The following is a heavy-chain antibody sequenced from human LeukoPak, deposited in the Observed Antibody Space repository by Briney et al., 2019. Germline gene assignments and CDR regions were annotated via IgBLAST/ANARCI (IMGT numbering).Heavy chain of an antibody. J-gene: IGHJ4*02. Sequence: SETLSLTCTVSGGSISNYYWSWIRQPPGKGLEWIGFAHYSGNTDYNPSLMSRIAVSVDASKNQFSLKLNSVTAADTAVYYCAKGVTTFDYWGQGMLVTVSS. D-gene: IGHD4-17*01. V-gene: IGHV4-59*01. CDR3: AKGVTTFDY. CDR1: GGSISNYY. CDR2: AHYSGNT.